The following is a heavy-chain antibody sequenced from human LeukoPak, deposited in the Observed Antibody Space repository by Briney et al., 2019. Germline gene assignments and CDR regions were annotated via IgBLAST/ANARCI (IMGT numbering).Heavy chain of an antibody. Sequence: GRSLRLSCAASGFTFSSYGMHWVRQAPGKGLEWVAVISYDGSNKYYADSVKGRFTISRDNSKNTLYLQMNSLRAEDTAVYYCAKPDWDYGDYRDYWGQEPWSPSPQ. D-gene: IGHD4-17*01. CDR2: ISYDGSNK. CDR1: GFTFSSYG. CDR3: AKPDWDYGDYRDY. J-gene: IGHJ4*01. V-gene: IGHV3-30*18.